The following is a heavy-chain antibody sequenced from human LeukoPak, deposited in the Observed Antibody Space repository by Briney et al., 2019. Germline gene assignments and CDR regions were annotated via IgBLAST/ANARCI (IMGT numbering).Heavy chain of an antibody. D-gene: IGHD4-17*01. CDR1: GFTFSSYG. CDR2: IGYDRNSK. V-gene: IGHV3-30*02. CDR3: AKNRRASGDYAGAFDY. J-gene: IGHJ4*02. Sequence: GGSLRLSCAAYGFTFSSYGIHWVRRAPGKGLEWVAFIGYDRNSKHYADSVKGRFTISGDNSKNTLYLQMNSLRTEDTAVYYCAKNRRASGDYAGAFDYWGQGTLVNVSS.